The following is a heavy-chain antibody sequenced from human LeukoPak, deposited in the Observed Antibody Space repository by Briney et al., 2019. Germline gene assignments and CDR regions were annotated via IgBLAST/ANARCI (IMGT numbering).Heavy chain of an antibody. J-gene: IGHJ4*02. CDR1: GGFINDYY. D-gene: IGHD3-10*01. CDR2: IYYSGST. CDR3: ARGGYFFDY. V-gene: IGHV4-59*01. Sequence: SETLSLTCTVSGGFINDYYWTWIRQPPGKGLEWIGYIYYSGSTKYNPSLKSRVTISVDTSKTQFSLRLSSVTAADTAVYFCARGGYFFDYWGQGTLVTVSS.